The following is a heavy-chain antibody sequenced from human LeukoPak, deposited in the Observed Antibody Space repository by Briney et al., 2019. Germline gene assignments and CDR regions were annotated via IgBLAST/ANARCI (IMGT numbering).Heavy chain of an antibody. Sequence: GRSLRLSCAASGFSFRSFWMSWVRQAPGKGLEWVASIKEDGSDKYYVESVKGRFTISRENARNSLYLQMNSLRAEDTAVYYCARVLWFGGIYYFDHWGQGTLVTVSS. CDR2: IKEDGSDK. J-gene: IGHJ4*02. D-gene: IGHD3-10*01. CDR1: GFSFRSFW. CDR3: ARVLWFGGIYYFDH. V-gene: IGHV3-7*04.